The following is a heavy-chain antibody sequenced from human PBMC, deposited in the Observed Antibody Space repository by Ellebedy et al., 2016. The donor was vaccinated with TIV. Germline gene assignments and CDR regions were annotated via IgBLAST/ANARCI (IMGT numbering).Heavy chain of an antibody. CDR2: IYSGGST. D-gene: IGHD3-10*01. J-gene: IGHJ4*02. Sequence: GESLKISCAASGFTVSSNYMSWVRQAPGKWLEWVSVIYSGGSTYNADSVKGRFTISRDNAKNSLYLQMNSLRADDTAIYYCAREVPILLNTPMVRGAYWGQGTLVSVSS. CDR3: AREVPILLNTPMVRGAY. CDR1: GFTVSSNY. V-gene: IGHV3-53*01.